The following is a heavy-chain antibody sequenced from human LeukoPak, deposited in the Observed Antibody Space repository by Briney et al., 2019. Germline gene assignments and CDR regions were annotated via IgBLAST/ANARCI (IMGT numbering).Heavy chain of an antibody. CDR3: AREDYYFDS. J-gene: IGHJ4*02. V-gene: IGHV4-34*01. CDR2: INHSRGT. Sequence: PSETLSLTCSVYGGSITAYYWSWIRQPPGKGVEWIGEINHSRGTKYNPSLESRVTILLDASKNEFSLNLNSVTAADTAVYYCAREDYYFDSWGQGTLVTVSS. CDR1: GGSITAYY.